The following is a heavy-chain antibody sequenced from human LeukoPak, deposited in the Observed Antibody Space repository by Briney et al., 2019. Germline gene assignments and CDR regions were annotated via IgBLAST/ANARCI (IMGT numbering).Heavy chain of an antibody. CDR3: ASPYSSRWYELCY. CDR1: GFTFSSYS. V-gene: IGHV3-21*01. CDR2: ISSSSSYI. Sequence: GGSLRLSCAASGFTFSSYSMNWVRQAPGNRLKCVSSISSSSSYICYADSVKGRFTISRDNAKYSLYLQMNSLRAEDTAVYYCASPYSSRWYELCYWGQGTLVTVSS. D-gene: IGHD6-13*01. J-gene: IGHJ4*02.